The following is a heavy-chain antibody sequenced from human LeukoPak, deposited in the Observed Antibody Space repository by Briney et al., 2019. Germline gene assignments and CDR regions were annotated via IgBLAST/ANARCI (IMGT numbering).Heavy chain of an antibody. D-gene: IGHD3-3*02. Sequence: ASVKVSCKASGYTFTSYGISWVRQAPGQGLEWMGWISDYNGNTNYAQKLQGRVTMTTDTSTTTAYMELRSLRSDDTAVYYCARDQVTISSGTFDIWGQGTMVTVSS. CDR3: ARDQVTISSGTFDI. J-gene: IGHJ3*02. CDR1: GYTFTSYG. V-gene: IGHV1-18*01. CDR2: ISDYNGNT.